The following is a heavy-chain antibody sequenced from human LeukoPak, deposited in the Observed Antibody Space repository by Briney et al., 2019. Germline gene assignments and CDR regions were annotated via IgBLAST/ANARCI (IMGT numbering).Heavy chain of an antibody. Sequence: KPSETLSLTCTVSGGSISSYYWSWIRQPPGKGLEWIGYIYYSGSTNYNPSLKSRVTISVDTSKNQFSLKLSSVTAADTAVYYCARVGSSWYGGDYYFGYWGQGTLVTVSS. CDR2: IYYSGST. CDR1: GGSISSYY. V-gene: IGHV4-59*01. CDR3: ARVGSSWYGGDYYFGY. D-gene: IGHD6-13*01. J-gene: IGHJ4*02.